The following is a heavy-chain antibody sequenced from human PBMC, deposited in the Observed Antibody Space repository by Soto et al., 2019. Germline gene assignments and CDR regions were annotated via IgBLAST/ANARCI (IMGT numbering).Heavy chain of an antibody. J-gene: IGHJ4*02. CDR3: ARDTVDYYDSSGQSAPFDY. D-gene: IGHD3-22*01. Sequence: GGSLRLSCAASGFTFSSYSMNWVRQAPGKGLEWVSSISSSSSYIYYADSVKGRFTISRDNAKNSLYLQMNSLRAEDTDVYYCARDTVDYYDSSGQSAPFDYWGQGTLVTVSS. V-gene: IGHV3-21*01. CDR1: GFTFSSYS. CDR2: ISSSSSYI.